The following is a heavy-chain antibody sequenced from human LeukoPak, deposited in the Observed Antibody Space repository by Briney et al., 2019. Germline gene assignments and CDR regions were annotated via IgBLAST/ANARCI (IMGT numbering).Heavy chain of an antibody. Sequence: SETLSLTCTVSGGSISNFYWSWIRQFPGKGLEWIGYIYYSGSTKYNPSLKSRVTISVDTSKKQFSLKLSSVTAADTAVYYCARDRPGIAAGYRGYWGQGTLVTVSS. CDR3: ARDRPGIAAGYRGY. J-gene: IGHJ4*02. CDR1: GGSISNFY. D-gene: IGHD6-13*01. CDR2: IYYSGST. V-gene: IGHV4-59*01.